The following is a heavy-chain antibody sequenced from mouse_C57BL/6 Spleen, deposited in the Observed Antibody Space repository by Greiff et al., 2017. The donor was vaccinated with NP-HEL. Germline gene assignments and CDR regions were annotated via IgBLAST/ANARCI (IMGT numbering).Heavy chain of an antibody. V-gene: IGHV1-52*01. Sequence: VQLQQPGAELVRPGSSVKLSCKASGYTFTSYWMHWVKQRPIQGLEWIGNIDPSDSETHYNQKFKDKATLTVDKSSSTAYMQLSSLTSEDSAVYYCARDGSSYWFAYWGQGTLVTVSA. D-gene: IGHD1-1*01. CDR1: GYTFTSYW. J-gene: IGHJ3*01. CDR2: IDPSDSET. CDR3: ARDGSSYWFAY.